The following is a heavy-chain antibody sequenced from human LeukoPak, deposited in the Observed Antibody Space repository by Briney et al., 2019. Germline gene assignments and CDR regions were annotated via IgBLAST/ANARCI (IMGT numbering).Heavy chain of an antibody. CDR1: GFPYSGYA. D-gene: IGHD2-2*01. CDR2: VSYDGSNK. Sequence: GGPLRLTCAASGFPYSGYAMPWVRHAPHKALDQEAVVSYDGSNKYYADSVKGRFTISRDNSKNTLYLQMNSLRAEDTAVYYCARKSLEYCSSTSCPIDYWGQGTLVTVSS. CDR3: ARKSLEYCSSTSCPIDY. V-gene: IGHV3-30*04. J-gene: IGHJ4*02.